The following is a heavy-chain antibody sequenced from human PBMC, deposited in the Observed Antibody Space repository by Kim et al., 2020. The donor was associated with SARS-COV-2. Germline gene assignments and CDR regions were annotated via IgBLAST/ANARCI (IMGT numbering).Heavy chain of an antibody. J-gene: IGHJ4*02. CDR1: GGSFSGYY. V-gene: IGHV4-34*01. Sequence: SETLSLTCAVSGGSFSGYYWSWIRQPPGKGLEWIGEINHSGSTNYNPSLKSRVTISVDTSKNPFSLKLSTVTAADTAVYYCASSGGLAVAGTVDYWGQGTLVTVSS. CDR2: INHSGST. CDR3: ASSGGLAVAGTVDY. D-gene: IGHD6-19*01.